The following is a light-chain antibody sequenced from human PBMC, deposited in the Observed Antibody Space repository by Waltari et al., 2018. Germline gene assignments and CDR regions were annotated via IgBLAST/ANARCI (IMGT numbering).Light chain of an antibody. CDR3: QTWGTGIKGV. CDR2: LNSDGSH. V-gene: IGLV4-69*01. J-gene: IGLJ2*01. Sequence: QLVLTQSPSASASLGSSVKLTCTLSSGHSSYSIPWHPQQPAKGPRCLMKLNSDGSHTKGHGIPDRSSGSSSGAERYLTISSLQSEDEADYYCQTWGTGIKGVFGGGTKLTVL. CDR1: SGHSSYS.